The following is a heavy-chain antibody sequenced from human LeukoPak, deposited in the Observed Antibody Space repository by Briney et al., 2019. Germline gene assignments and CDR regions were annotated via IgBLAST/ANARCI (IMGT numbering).Heavy chain of an antibody. CDR1: GFSFMTYC. Sequence: GRSLGLSGAASGFSFMTYCMHWVRQAPGKGLEWVATISYDGRQIMYADSVKGRFTISRDNSKNTLDVQMSSLRAEDTAVYYCAGAQDTSWHNFDYWGQGTLVTVSS. V-gene: IGHV3-30*03. D-gene: IGHD2-2*01. CDR2: ISYDGRQI. CDR3: AGAQDTSWHNFDY. J-gene: IGHJ4*02.